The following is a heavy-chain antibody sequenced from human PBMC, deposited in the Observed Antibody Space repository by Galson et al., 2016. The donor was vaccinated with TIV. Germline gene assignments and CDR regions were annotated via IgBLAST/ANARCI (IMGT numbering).Heavy chain of an antibody. V-gene: IGHV3-66*02. J-gene: IGHJ6*02. CDR3: ARDRYYDASGYYYYYYGMDV. CDR1: EITVSRNY. D-gene: IGHD3-22*01. Sequence: SLRLSCAASEITVSRNYMSWVRQAPGGGLEWVSTIYSAGDTYYADSVKGRFTISRDNSKTTLYLQMSGLRTEDTAVYYCARDRYYDASGYYYYYYGMDVWGQGTTVTVSS. CDR2: IYSAGDT.